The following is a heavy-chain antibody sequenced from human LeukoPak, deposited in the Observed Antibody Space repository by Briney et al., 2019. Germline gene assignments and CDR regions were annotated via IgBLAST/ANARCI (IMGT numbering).Heavy chain of an antibody. Sequence: GGSLRLSCTASGFSFSGHWMHWARHLPGKGLVWVSRISPTRSTTSYADSVKGRFTVSRDNAKNTLYLQVNNLRAEDTAVYYCARGPNSNWSGLDFWGQGTLLTVSS. CDR2: ISPTRSTT. CDR1: GFSFSGHW. D-gene: IGHD6-6*01. V-gene: IGHV3-74*01. CDR3: ARGPNSNWSGLDF. J-gene: IGHJ4*02.